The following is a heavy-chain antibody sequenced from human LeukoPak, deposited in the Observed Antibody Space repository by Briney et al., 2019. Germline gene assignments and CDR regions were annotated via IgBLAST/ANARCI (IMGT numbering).Heavy chain of an antibody. D-gene: IGHD4-17*01. CDR1: GFTFSNYA. J-gene: IGHJ4*02. CDR3: AKGAVTNTRSFDY. CDR2: ISASGGTT. V-gene: IGHV3-23*01. Sequence: GGSLRLSCAASGFTFSNYAMSWVRQAPGKGLERVSIISASGGTTYYAGSVKGRFTFSRDNSKNTLFLQMNSLRAEDTAVYYCAKGAVTNTRSFDYWGQGTLVTVSS.